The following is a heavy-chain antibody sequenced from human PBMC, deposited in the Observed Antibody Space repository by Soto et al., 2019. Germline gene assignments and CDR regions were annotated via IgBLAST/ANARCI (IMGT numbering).Heavy chain of an antibody. Sequence: EVQLVESGGDLVQPGGSLRLSCAASGLTLSGYWMHWVRQDPGKGLVWVARISSDGSGTNYADSVKGRFTISRDNTKNTLYLQMNGLRAEDTAVYYCTRGESGYSVFDYWGKGTLVTVSS. CDR3: TRGESGYSVFDY. CDR1: GLTLSGYW. V-gene: IGHV3-74*01. D-gene: IGHD5-12*01. CDR2: ISSDGSGT. J-gene: IGHJ4*02.